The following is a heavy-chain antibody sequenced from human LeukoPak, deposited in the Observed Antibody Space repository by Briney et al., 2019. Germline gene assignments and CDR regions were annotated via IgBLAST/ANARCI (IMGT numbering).Heavy chain of an antibody. CDR1: GYNFNSYY. CDR2: INPDNGKT. CDR3: ARNEPAVSVVDAFDV. V-gene: IGHV1-2*02. Sequence: ASMRVSCKASGYNFNSYYIHWVRQAPGQGLTWMGWINPDNGKTKYEPRFQGRVTMTWDTSINTAYVDLTGLRSDDTAVYYCARNEPAVSVVDAFDVWGKGTVVTVSS. J-gene: IGHJ3*01. D-gene: IGHD1-1*01.